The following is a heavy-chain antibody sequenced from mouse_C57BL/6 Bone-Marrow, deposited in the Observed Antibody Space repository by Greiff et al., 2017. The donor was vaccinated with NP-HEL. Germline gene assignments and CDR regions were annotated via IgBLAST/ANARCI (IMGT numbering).Heavy chain of an antibody. Sequence: EVQRVESGGDLVKPGGSLKLSCAASGFTFSSYGMSWVRQTPDKRLEWVATISSGGSYTYYPDSVKGRFTISRDNAKNTLYLQMSSLKSEDTAWYYCARTVVGPFAYWGQGTLVTVSA. CDR2: ISSGGSYT. CDR3: ARTVVGPFAY. D-gene: IGHD1-1*01. V-gene: IGHV5-6*01. CDR1: GFTFSSYG. J-gene: IGHJ3*01.